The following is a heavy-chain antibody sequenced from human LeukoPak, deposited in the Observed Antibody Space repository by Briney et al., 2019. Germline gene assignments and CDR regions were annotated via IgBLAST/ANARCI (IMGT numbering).Heavy chain of an antibody. D-gene: IGHD2-21*01. CDR3: GHRPGRGIPAAH. CDR1: GXSLSTDEVG. Sequence: SGPTLVNPTQTLTLTCTFXGXSLSTDEVGXXXXXXXXXXXXXWLALIYWDDDKRYSPSLKSRLTITKDSSKNQVVLTMTNMDPVDTATYYCGHRPGRGIPAAHWGQGTLVTVSS. V-gene: IGHV2-5*02. J-gene: IGHJ4*02. CDR2: IYWDDDK.